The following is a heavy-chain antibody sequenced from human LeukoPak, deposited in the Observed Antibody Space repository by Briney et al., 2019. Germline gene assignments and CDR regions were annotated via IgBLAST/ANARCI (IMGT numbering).Heavy chain of an antibody. CDR3: SGDLNWHHDS. CDR2: SIPIFDRT. D-gene: IGHD3-16*01. V-gene: IGHV1-69*08. J-gene: IGHJ5*02. CDR1: GGTFGSYT. Sequence: ASVKVSCKASGGTFGSYTINWVRQAPGQGLEWMGRSIPIFDRTNYARNFQGRVTITADKYTTTVYMELTSLRSDDTAVYYCSGDLNWHHDSWGQGTLVTVSS.